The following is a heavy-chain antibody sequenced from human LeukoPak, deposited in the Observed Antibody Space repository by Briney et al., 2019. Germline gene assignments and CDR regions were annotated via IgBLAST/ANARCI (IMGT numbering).Heavy chain of an antibody. V-gene: IGHV3-21*01. CDR1: GFTFSSYS. Sequence: GGSLRLSCAASGFTFSSYSMNWVRQAPGKGLEWVSSISSSSRYIYYADSVKGRFTISRDNAKNSLYLQMNSLRAEDTAVYYCAREYSSSWYNVVDYWGQGTLVTVSS. D-gene: IGHD6-13*01. CDR2: ISSSSRYI. CDR3: AREYSSSWYNVVDY. J-gene: IGHJ4*02.